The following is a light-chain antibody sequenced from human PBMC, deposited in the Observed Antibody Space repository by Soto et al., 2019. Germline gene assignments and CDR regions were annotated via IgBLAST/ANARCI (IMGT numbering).Light chain of an antibody. V-gene: IGLV1-44*01. CDR1: SSNIGSNT. Sequence: QPVLTQPPSASGTPGQRVTISCSGSSSNIGSNTVNWYQQLPGTAPKLLIYSNNQRPSGVPDRFSGSKSGTSASLAISGLQAEDEADYYCAAWDDSRNAVVFGGGTKLTVL. CDR3: AAWDDSRNAVV. CDR2: SNN. J-gene: IGLJ2*01.